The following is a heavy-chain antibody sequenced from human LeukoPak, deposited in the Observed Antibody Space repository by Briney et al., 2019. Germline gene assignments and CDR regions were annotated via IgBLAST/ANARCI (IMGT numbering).Heavy chain of an antibody. CDR3: ARGRGPGYNPYYFDY. D-gene: IGHD5-24*01. V-gene: IGHV1-69*05. CDR2: IIPIFGTA. Sequence: SVKVPCKASGGTFSSYAISWVRQAPGQGLEWMGGIIPIFGTANYAQKFQGRVTITTDESTSTAYMELSSLRSEDTAVYYCARGRGPGYNPYYFDYWGQGTLVTVSS. J-gene: IGHJ4*02. CDR1: GGTFSSYA.